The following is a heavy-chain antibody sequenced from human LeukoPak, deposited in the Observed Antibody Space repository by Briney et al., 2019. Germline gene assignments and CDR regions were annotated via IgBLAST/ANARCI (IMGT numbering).Heavy chain of an antibody. D-gene: IGHD3-22*01. J-gene: IGHJ4*02. CDR1: GFTFSSYG. CDR3: AKRGPTYYYDSSGYYSVSLFETNFDY. CDR2: ISGSGGST. V-gene: IGHV3-23*01. Sequence: GGTLRLSCAASGFTFSSYGMSWVRQAPGKGLEWVSAISGSGGSTYYADSVKGRFTISRDNSKNTLYLQMNSLRAEDTAVYYCAKRGPTYYYDSSGYYSVSLFETNFDYWGQGTLVTVSS.